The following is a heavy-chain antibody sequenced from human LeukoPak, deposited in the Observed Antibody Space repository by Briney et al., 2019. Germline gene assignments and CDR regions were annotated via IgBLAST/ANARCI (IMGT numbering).Heavy chain of an antibody. Sequence: EGSLRLSCAASGFTFSNSWMLWVRQAPGRGLEWVGRIKRDIDGGTTDYAAPVKGRFTITRDDSENTLYLQMNSLKTEDTAVYYCTTDLPRSTSCSHDYWGQGTQVTVSS. D-gene: IGHD2/OR15-2a*01. CDR1: GFTFSNSW. J-gene: IGHJ4*02. V-gene: IGHV3-15*01. CDR2: IKRDIDGGTT. CDR3: TTDLPRSTSCSHDY.